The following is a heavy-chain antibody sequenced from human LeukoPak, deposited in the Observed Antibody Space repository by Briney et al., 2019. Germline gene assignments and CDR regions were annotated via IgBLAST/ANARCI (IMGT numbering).Heavy chain of an antibody. CDR3: ALDGSVQRWPHYWLDP. CDR1: GFTSGLTLTNYW. J-gene: IGHJ5*02. CDR2: IRQDGSEK. V-gene: IGHV3-7*01. Sequence: PGGSLRLSCTASGFTSGLTLTNYWMTWVRQAPGKGLEWVGNIRQDGSEKYYADSVKGRLTISRDNARNSPYLQMNSLRAEDTAVYYCALDGSVQRWPHYWLDPWGQGTLVTVSS. D-gene: IGHD5-24*01.